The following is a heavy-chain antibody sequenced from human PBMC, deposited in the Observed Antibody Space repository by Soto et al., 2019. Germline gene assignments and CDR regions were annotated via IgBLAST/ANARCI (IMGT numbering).Heavy chain of an antibody. D-gene: IGHD3-3*01. J-gene: IGHJ4*02. V-gene: IGHV6-1*01. CDR1: VDSVSSNSAA. CDR3: ASDFWSGYSGQYYFDY. Sequence: SXTLSLTCAISVDSVSSNSAAWNWIRQSPSRGLEWLGRTYYRSKWYNDYAVSVRSRITINPDTSKNQFSLQLNSVTPEDTAVYYCASDFWSGYSGQYYFDYWGQGTLVTVSS. CDR2: TYYRSKWYN.